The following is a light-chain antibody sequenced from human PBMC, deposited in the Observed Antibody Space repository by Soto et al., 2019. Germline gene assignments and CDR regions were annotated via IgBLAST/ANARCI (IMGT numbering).Light chain of an antibody. Sequence: QSALTQPASVSGSPGQSITISCTGTSSDVGGYNYVSWYQQHPGKAPKLLIYGNNNRPSGVPDRFSGSKSGTSASLAITGLQAEDEAYYYCQSYDSSLSVVIFGGGTKVTVL. CDR2: GNN. J-gene: IGLJ2*01. CDR3: QSYDSSLSVVI. CDR1: SSDVGGYNY. V-gene: IGLV2-14*01.